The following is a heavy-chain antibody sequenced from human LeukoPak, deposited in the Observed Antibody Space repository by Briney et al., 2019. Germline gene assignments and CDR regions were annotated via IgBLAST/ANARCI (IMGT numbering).Heavy chain of an antibody. J-gene: IGHJ4*02. CDR2: ISAYNGNT. D-gene: IGHD5-18*01. Sequence: ASVKVSCKASGYTFTSYGISWVRQAPGQGLGGRGWISAYNGNTNYTQKLQGRVTMSTDTSTSTAYMELRSLRADDTAVYYCARGRGYSYGLDYWGQGTLVTVSS. CDR1: GYTFTSYG. V-gene: IGHV1-18*01. CDR3: ARGRGYSYGLDY.